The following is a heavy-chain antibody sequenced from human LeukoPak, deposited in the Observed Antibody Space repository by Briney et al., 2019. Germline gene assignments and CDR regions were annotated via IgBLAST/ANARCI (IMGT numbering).Heavy chain of an antibody. CDR3: AESQSALRPFFDY. V-gene: IGHV3-23*01. CDR1: GFTFSDYA. Sequence: GGSLRLSCAVSGFTFSDYAMTWVRQAPGKGLEWVSGISDSGGTTYYADSVKGRFTVSRDNSKNTLYLQMNSLRAEDTAVYYCAESQSALRPFFDYWGQGILVTVSS. D-gene: IGHD6-6*01. J-gene: IGHJ4*02. CDR2: ISDSGGTT.